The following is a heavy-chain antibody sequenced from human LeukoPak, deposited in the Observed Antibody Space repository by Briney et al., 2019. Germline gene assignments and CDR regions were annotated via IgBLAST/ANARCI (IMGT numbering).Heavy chain of an antibody. CDR1: GGSISSYY. D-gene: IGHD2-15*01. Sequence: SETLSLTCTVSGGSISSYYWTWIRQPAGKGLEWIGRIYTSGTTNYNPSLKSRVTMSVDTSKGQLSLKLTSVTAADTAVYYCALRGLYCSASTCGGALHIWGQGTMATVSS. CDR3: ALRGLYCSASTCGGALHI. J-gene: IGHJ3*02. V-gene: IGHV4-4*07. CDR2: IYTSGTT.